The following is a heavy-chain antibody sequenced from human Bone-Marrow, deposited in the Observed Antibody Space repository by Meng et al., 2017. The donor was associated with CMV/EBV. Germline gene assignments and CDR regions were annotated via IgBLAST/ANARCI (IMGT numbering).Heavy chain of an antibody. Sequence: GESLKISCAASGFTFSSYAMHWVRQAPGKGLEWVAVISYDGSNKYYADSVKGRFTISRDNSKNKLYLQMNSLRAEDTAVYYCARDERGYDFWSGYYYYYYYGMDVWGQGTTVTVSS. CDR1: GFTFSSYA. CDR2: ISYDGSNK. V-gene: IGHV3-30*04. D-gene: IGHD3-3*01. J-gene: IGHJ6*02. CDR3: ARDERGYDFWSGYYYYYYYGMDV.